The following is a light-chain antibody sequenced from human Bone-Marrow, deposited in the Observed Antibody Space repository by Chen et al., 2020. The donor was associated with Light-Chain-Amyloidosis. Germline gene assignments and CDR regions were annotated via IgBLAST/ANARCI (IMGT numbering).Light chain of an antibody. CDR2: GVS. CDR1: SSDVGGYNY. J-gene: IGLJ1*01. Sequence: QSALTQPRSVSGSPVQSVAISCTGTSSDVGGYNYVSWYQQHPGKAPKLIIYGVSERPSGVPDRFSGSKSGNTASLTISGLQAEDEADYYCCSYAGTYTFFVFGTGTKVTV. CDR3: CSYAGTYTFFV. V-gene: IGLV2-11*01.